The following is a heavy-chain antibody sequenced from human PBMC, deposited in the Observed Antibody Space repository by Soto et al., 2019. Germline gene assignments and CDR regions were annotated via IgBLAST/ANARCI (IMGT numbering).Heavy chain of an antibody. CDR2: ISGSGGST. D-gene: IGHD3-10*01. V-gene: IGHV3-23*01. CDR3: AKREGLVRGSDYYYYGMDV. J-gene: IGHJ6*02. CDR1: GFTFSSYA. Sequence: PGGSLRLSCAASGFTFSSYAMSWVRQAPGKGLEWVSAISGSGGSTYYADSVKGRFTISRDNSKNTLYLQMNSLRAEDTAVYYCAKREGLVRGSDYYYYGMDVWGQGTTVTVSS.